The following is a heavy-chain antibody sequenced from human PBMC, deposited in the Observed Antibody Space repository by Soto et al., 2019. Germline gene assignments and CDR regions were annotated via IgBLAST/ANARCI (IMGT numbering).Heavy chain of an antibody. CDR1: GFTFSNAW. CDR3: TPNMRLLTVFDI. J-gene: IGHJ3*02. CDR2: IKSKNDGGTI. D-gene: IGHD3-22*01. Sequence: EVQLVESGGGLVKPGGSLRLSCAASGFTFSNAWMNWVRQAPGKGLEWVGRIKSKNDGGTIDYAPPVKGRLTISRDDSKHTLYLQMNSVRTEETAVYYCTPNMRLLTVFDIWGLGTMVTVSS. V-gene: IGHV3-15*01.